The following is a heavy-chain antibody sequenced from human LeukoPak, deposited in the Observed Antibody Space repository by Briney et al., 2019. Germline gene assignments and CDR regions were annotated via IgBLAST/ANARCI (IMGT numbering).Heavy chain of an antibody. CDR3: ARSGGGYFDY. CDR2: INSDGSTT. V-gene: IGHV3-74*01. D-gene: IGHD3-16*01. J-gene: IGHJ4*02. Sequence: GGSLRLSCAASGFTFSDYWMHWVRQAPRKGLVWVSRINSDGSTTSYADSVRGRFTISRDNAKNTLYVQMNSLIAEDTAVYYCARSGGGYFDYWGQRTLGTVSS. CDR1: GFTFSDYW.